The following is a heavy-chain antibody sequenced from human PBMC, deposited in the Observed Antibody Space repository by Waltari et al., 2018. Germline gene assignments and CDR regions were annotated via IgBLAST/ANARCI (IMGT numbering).Heavy chain of an antibody. Sequence: EVQLVESGGGLVKPGGSLRLSCAASGFTFSSYSMTWVRKAPGKGLEWVSSISSSSSYIYYADSVKGRFTISRDNAKNSLYLQMNSLRAEDTAVYYCARVVEPDADYWGQGTLVTVSS. CDR1: GFTFSSYS. V-gene: IGHV3-21*01. J-gene: IGHJ4*02. CDR2: ISSSSSYI. CDR3: ARVVEPDADY.